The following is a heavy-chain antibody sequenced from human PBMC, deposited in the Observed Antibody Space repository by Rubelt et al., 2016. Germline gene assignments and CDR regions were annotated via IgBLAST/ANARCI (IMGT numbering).Heavy chain of an antibody. D-gene: IGHD3-9*01. CDR1: GGSISSYY. V-gene: IGHV4-59*12. CDR3: ARNVRHAGYYRA. J-gene: IGHJ4*02. Sequence: QVQLQESGPGLVKPSETLSLTCTVSGGSISSYYWSWIRQPPGKGLEWIGEINHSGSTNYNPSLKSRVTISVDTSKNRFSLKRSSVTAADTAVYYCARNVRHAGYYRAWGQGTLVTVSS. CDR2: INHSGST.